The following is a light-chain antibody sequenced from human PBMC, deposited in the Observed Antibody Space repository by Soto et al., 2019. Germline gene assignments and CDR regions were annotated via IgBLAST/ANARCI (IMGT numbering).Light chain of an antibody. V-gene: IGKV1-39*01. CDR3: QQYNTFWT. CDR1: QSISSY. Sequence: DIQMTQSPSSLSASVGDRVTITCRASQSISSYFNWYQQKPGKAPKLLIYAASSLQSGVPSRFSGSGSGTDFTLTISSLQPDDFATYYCQQYNTFWTFGQGTKVDIK. J-gene: IGKJ1*01. CDR2: AAS.